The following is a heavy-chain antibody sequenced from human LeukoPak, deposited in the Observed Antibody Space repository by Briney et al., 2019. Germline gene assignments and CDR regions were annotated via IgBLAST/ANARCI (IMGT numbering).Heavy chain of an antibody. J-gene: IGHJ4*02. V-gene: IGHV4-39*07. CDR1: GGSISSSSYY. CDR2: IYYSGST. Sequence: PSETLSLTCTVSGGSISSSSYYWGWIRQPPGKGPEWIGYIYYSGSTYYDPSLKSRVTISVDTSKNQFSLKLNTVTAADTAVYYCAETMVRGVIHYWGQGTLVTVSS. D-gene: IGHD3-10*01. CDR3: AETMVRGVIHY.